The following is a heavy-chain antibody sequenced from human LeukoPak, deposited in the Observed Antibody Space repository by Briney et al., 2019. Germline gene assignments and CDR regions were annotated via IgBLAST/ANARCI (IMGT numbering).Heavy chain of an antibody. J-gene: IGHJ6*04. CDR1: GFTFSSYG. D-gene: IGHD6-13*01. CDR3: AKVRVPKQPRHYYGMDV. V-gene: IGHV3-30*18. CDR2: ISYDGSNK. Sequence: PGRSLRLSCAASGFTFSSYGMHWVRQAPGKGLEWVAVISYDGSNKYYADSVKGRFTISRDNSKNTLYLQMNSLRAEDTAVYYCAKVRVPKQPRHYYGMDVWGKGTTVTASS.